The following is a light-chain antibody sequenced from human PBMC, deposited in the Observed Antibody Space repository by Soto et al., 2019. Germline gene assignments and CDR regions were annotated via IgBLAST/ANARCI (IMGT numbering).Light chain of an antibody. CDR2: EVS. Sequence: QSALTQPASVSGSPGQSITISCTGTSSDVGTYNYVSWYQQHSGKAPKLMIYEVSNRPSGVSNRFSGSKSGNTASLTISGLQAEDEGDYYCSAYTSSLTLYVFGSGTKLTVL. V-gene: IGLV2-14*01. CDR1: SSDVGTYNY. J-gene: IGLJ1*01. CDR3: SAYTSSLTLYV.